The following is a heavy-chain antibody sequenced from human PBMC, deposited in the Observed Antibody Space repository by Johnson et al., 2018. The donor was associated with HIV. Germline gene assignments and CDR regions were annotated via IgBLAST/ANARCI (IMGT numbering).Heavy chain of an antibody. D-gene: IGHD3-3*01. J-gene: IGHJ3*02. CDR3: AKTRLRFLEWYDAFDI. V-gene: IGHV3-23*04. CDR2: ISGSGGST. Sequence: VQLVESGGGLVQPGGSLRLSCAASGFNFNDNYMAWIRQAPGKGLEWVSAISGSGGSTYYADSVKGRFTISRDNSKNTLYLQMNSLRAEDTAVYYCAKTRLRFLEWYDAFDIWGQGTMVTVSS. CDR1: GFNFNDNY.